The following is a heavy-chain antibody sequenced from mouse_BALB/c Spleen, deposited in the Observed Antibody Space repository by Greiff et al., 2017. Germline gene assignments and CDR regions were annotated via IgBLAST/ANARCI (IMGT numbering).Heavy chain of an antibody. CDR3: AREELVTTVPFAY. V-gene: IGHV5-17*02. Sequence: DVMLVESGGGLVQPGGSRKLSCAASGFTFSSFGMHWVRQAPEKGLEWVAYISSGSSTIYYADTVKGRFTISRDNPKNTLFLQMTSLRSEDTAMYYCAREELVTTVPFAYWGQGTLVTVSA. CDR2: ISSGSSTI. J-gene: IGHJ3*01. D-gene: IGHD1-1*01. CDR1: GFTFSSFG.